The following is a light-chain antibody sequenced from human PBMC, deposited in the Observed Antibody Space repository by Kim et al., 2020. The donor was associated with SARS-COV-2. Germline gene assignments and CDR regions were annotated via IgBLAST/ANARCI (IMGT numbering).Light chain of an antibody. CDR2: RNN. J-gene: IGLJ2*01. Sequence: GQRVTISCSGSSSNIGSKYVYWYQQLPGTAPKLLIYRNNQRPSGVPDRFSGSKSGTSASLAISGLRSEDEADYYCAAWDDSLSGLVFGGGTQLTVL. CDR3: AAWDDSLSGLV. CDR1: SSNIGSKY. V-gene: IGLV1-47*01.